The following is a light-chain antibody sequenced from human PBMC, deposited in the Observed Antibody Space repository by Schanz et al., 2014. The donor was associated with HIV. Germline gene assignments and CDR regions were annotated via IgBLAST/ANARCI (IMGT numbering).Light chain of an antibody. Sequence: QSVLTQPPSASGTPGQRVTISCSGSRSTIGTRNVDWYQHLPGTAPRLLIHKNDQRPSGVPDRFSGSKSGFSASLVITDLQAEDEGDYYCQSFDVSLGGVIFGVGTKVTVL. CDR3: QSFDVSLGGVI. J-gene: IGLJ2*01. CDR2: KND. V-gene: IGLV1-44*01. CDR1: RSTIGTRN.